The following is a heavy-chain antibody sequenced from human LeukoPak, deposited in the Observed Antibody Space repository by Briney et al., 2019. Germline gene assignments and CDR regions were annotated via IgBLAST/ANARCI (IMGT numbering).Heavy chain of an antibody. J-gene: IGHJ5*02. Sequence: PSETLSLTCAVSGYSISSGYYWGWIRQPPGKGLEWIGSIYHSGSTYYNPSLKSQVTISVDTSKNQFSLKLSSVTAADTAVYYCARRTIFGLNWFDPWGQGTLVTVSS. D-gene: IGHD3-3*01. CDR1: GYSISSGYY. V-gene: IGHV4-38-2*01. CDR3: ARRTIFGLNWFDP. CDR2: IYHSGST.